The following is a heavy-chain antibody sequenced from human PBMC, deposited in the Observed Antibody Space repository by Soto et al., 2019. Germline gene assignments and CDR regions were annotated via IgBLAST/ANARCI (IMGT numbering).Heavy chain of an antibody. Sequence: QVQLQASGPGLVKPSETLALTCSVSGDSLSSHFWSWIRQPPGKGLEWIGYIYYSGSRNYNPSLENRVTISMDTAKNQFSMRLSSVTAADTAVYYYARSRAYSGSYWGGFADWGQGTLVTVSS. J-gene: IGHJ4*02. V-gene: IGHV4-59*11. CDR1: GDSLSSHF. CDR2: IYYSGSR. CDR3: ARSRAYSGSYWGGFAD. D-gene: IGHD1-26*01.